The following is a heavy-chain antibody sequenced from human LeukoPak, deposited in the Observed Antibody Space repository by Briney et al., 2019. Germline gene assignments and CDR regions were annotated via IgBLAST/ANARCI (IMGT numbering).Heavy chain of an antibody. CDR3: ARSSFPYYFDY. V-gene: IGHV3-20*04. CDR2: INWNGGST. J-gene: IGHJ4*02. Sequence: GGSLRLSCAASGFTFDEYAMSWVRQAPEKGLEWVSGINWNGGSTGYADSVKGRFTISRDNAKNSLYLQMNSVRAEDTAVYYCARSSFPYYFDYWGQGTLVTVSS. D-gene: IGHD3-16*01. CDR1: GFTFDEYA.